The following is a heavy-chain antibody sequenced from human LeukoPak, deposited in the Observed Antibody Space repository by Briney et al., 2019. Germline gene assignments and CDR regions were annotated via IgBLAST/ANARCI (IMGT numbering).Heavy chain of an antibody. CDR2: IYYSGST. CDR1: GGSISSGDYY. J-gene: IGHJ4*02. D-gene: IGHD3-16*01. CDR3: ARNGEVSRFDF. Sequence: SETLSLTCTVSGGSISSGDYYWSWIRQPPGKGLEWIGYIYYSGSTYYNPSLKSRVTISTDTSKNQFSLKLSSVTAADTAVYYCARNGEVSRFDFWGQGTLVTVSS. V-gene: IGHV4-30-4*01.